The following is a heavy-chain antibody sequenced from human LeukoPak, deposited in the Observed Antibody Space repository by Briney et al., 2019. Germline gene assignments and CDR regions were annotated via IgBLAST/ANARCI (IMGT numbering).Heavy chain of an antibody. J-gene: IGHJ3*01. D-gene: IGHD3-10*01. V-gene: IGHV3-11*04. CDR2: ISSSGSTI. Sequence: GGSLRLSCAASGFTFSDYYMSWIRQAPGKGLEWVSYISSSGSTIYYADSVKGRFTISRDNAKSSLFLQMNSLRAEDTAVYYCARVLMVRGTSHAFDFWGRGTMVTVSS. CDR3: ARVLMVRGTSHAFDF. CDR1: GFTFSDYY.